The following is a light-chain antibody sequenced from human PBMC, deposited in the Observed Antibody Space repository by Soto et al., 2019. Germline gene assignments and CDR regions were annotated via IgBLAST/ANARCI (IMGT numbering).Light chain of an antibody. CDR3: QQYSDSPPP. Sequence: ILLTQSPGTLSLSPGERATLSCRASQSVSSSYLAWYQQKPGQAPSLLIFGASNRATGTPDRFSGSGSGTDFNFTIGRLEPEDFAMYYCQQYSDSPPPFGQGAKVDI. J-gene: IGKJ1*01. CDR1: QSVSSSY. V-gene: IGKV3-20*01. CDR2: GAS.